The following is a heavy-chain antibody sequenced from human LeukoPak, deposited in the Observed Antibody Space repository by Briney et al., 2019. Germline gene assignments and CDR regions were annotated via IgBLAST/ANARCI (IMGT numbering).Heavy chain of an antibody. CDR2: IYYSGST. CDR3: ARGGVVVPATYYYYYMDV. D-gene: IGHD2-2*01. J-gene: IGHJ6*03. CDR1: GGSIISYY. Sequence: SETLSLTCTVSGGSIISYYWSWIRQPPGKGLEWIGYIYYSGSTNYNPSLKSRVTISVDTSKNQFSLKLSSVTAADTAVYYCARGGVVVPATYYYYYMDVWGKGTTVTVSS. V-gene: IGHV4-59*12.